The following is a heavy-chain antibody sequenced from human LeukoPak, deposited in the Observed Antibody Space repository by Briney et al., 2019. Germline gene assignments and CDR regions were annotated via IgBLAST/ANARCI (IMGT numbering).Heavy chain of an antibody. V-gene: IGHV3-30*03. J-gene: IGHJ6*02. Sequence: PGGSLRLSCAASGFTFSSYGMHWVRQAPGKGLEWVAVISYDGSNKYYADSVKGRFTISRDNSKNTLDLQMNSLRAEDTAVYYCEVVAATRGLGDYGMDVWGQGTTVTVSS. D-gene: IGHD2-15*01. CDR3: EVVAATRGLGDYGMDV. CDR2: ISYDGSNK. CDR1: GFTFSSYG.